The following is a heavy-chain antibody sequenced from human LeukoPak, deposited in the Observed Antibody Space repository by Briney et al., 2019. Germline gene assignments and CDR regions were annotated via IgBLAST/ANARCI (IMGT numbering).Heavy chain of an antibody. CDR3: ATYTHWVAGDV. V-gene: IGHV3-7*01. D-gene: IGHD3-16*01. Sequence: GGSLRLSCAASGFTFSKSWMSWVRQAPGKGLEWVANMNADGSARDYVDSVKGRFTISRDNARKALYLQMSSLRAEDTAVYYCATYTHWVAGDVWGQGTTVTVYS. J-gene: IGHJ6*02. CDR1: GFTFSKSW. CDR2: MNADGSAR.